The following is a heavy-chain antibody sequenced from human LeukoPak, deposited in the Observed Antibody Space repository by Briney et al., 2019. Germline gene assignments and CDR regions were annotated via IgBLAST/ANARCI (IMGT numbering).Heavy chain of an antibody. CDR3: AQKAPYSPGYSQH. D-gene: IGHD2-15*01. V-gene: IGHV4-59*01. Sequence: PSETLSLTCTVSGGSISSYFWTWIRQPPGKGLEWIGYIYHSGTTNYNPSLKSRVTISADTSKNPFSLRLSSVTAADTAVYYCAQKAPYSPGYSQHWGQGTLVTVST. CDR2: IYHSGTT. J-gene: IGHJ1*01. CDR1: GGSISSYF.